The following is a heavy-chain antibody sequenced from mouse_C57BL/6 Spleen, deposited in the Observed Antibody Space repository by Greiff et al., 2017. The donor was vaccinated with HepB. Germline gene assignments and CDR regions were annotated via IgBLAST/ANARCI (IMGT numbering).Heavy chain of an antibody. J-gene: IGHJ2*01. Sequence: QVQLQQPGAELVKPGASVKMSCKASGYTFTSYWITWVKQRPGQGLEWIGDIYPGSGSTNYNEKFKSKATLTVDTSSSTAYMQLSSLTSEDSAVYYCARWDYGSHYFDYWGQGTTLTVSS. CDR1: GYTFTSYW. CDR3: ARWDYGSHYFDY. V-gene: IGHV1-55*01. D-gene: IGHD1-1*01. CDR2: IYPGSGST.